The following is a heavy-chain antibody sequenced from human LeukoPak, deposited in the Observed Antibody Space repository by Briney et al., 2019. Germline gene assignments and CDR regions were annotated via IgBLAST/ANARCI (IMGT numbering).Heavy chain of an antibody. Sequence: GGSLRLSCAASGFTLSGYWMSWVRQAPGKGLEWVANIKEDGSETYYVDAVKGRFTISRDNAKNSLYLHMNSLTAEDTAMYYCARDWVAGVPFDAFDIWGQGTMVSVSS. D-gene: IGHD3-10*01. J-gene: IGHJ3*02. CDR1: GFTLSGYW. V-gene: IGHV3-7*01. CDR3: ARDWVAGVPFDAFDI. CDR2: IKEDGSET.